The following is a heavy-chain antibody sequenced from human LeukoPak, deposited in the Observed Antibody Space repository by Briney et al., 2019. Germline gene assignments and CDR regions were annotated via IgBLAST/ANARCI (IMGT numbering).Heavy chain of an antibody. Sequence: GGSLRLSCAASGFTFSSYSMNWVRQAPGKGLEWVSYISSSSSTIYYADSVKGRFTISRDNAKNPLYLQMNSLRDEDTAVYYCARSVDTAMVMNWFDPWGQGTLVTVSS. CDR1: GFTFSSYS. CDR3: ARSVDTAMVMNWFDP. J-gene: IGHJ5*02. D-gene: IGHD5-18*01. V-gene: IGHV3-48*02. CDR2: ISSSSSTI.